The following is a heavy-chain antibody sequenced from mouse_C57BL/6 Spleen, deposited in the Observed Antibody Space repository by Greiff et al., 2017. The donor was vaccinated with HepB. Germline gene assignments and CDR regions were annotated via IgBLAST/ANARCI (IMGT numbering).Heavy chain of an antibody. CDR1: GYAFSSYW. V-gene: IGHV1-80*01. J-gene: IGHJ3*01. CDR2: IYPGDGDT. Sequence: ESGAELVKPGASVKISCKASGYAFSSYWMNWVKQRPGKGLEWIGQIYPGDGDTNYNGKFKGKATLTADKSSSTAYMQLSSLTSEDSAVYFCARSLPGTWFAYWGQGTLVTVSA. CDR3: ARSLPGTWFAY. D-gene: IGHD4-1*01.